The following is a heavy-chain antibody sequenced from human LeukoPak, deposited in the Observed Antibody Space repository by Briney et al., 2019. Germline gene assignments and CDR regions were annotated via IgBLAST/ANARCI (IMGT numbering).Heavy chain of an antibody. Sequence: SVKVSCKASGGTFSSYAISWVRQAPGQGLEWMGGIIPIFGTANYAQKFQGRVTITADESTSTAYMELSSLRSEDTVVYYCARVRGYCGGDCLYYFDYWGQGTLVTVSS. CDR3: ARVRGYCGGDCLYYFDY. CDR2: IIPIFGTA. J-gene: IGHJ4*02. CDR1: GGTFSSYA. D-gene: IGHD2-21*02. V-gene: IGHV1-69*13.